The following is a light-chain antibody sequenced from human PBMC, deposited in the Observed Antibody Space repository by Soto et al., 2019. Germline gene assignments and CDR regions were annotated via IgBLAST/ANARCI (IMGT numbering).Light chain of an antibody. CDR1: SGHSNYA. CDR3: QTWGTGIRV. V-gene: IGLV4-69*01. CDR2: VNSDGSH. J-gene: IGLJ1*01. Sequence: QSVLTQSPSASASLGASVKLTCTLSSGHSNYAIAWHQQQPEKGPRYLMKVNSDGSHRKGDGIPDRFSGSSSGAQRYLPISSLQSEDEADYYCQTWGTGIRVFGTGTKVTVL.